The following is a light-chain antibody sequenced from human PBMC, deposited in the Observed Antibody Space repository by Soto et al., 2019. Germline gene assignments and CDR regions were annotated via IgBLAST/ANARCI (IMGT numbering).Light chain of an antibody. J-gene: IGKJ1*01. V-gene: IGKV3-15*01. CDR2: SAS. CDR3: QQYNNWPRT. CDR1: QSVSSR. Sequence: EIVLTQSPGTLSLSPGERATLSCRASQSVSSRSVAWYQQKPGQAPRLLIDSASTRATGIPARFSGSGAGTEFTLTSNSLQSEDVAVYYCQQYNNWPRTFGQGTKVDIK.